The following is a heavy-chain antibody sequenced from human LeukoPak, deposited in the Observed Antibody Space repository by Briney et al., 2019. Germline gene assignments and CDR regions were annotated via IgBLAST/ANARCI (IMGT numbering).Heavy chain of an antibody. CDR3: AREEIRGGSSPFDY. CDR2: ISGSGGDR. V-gene: IGHV3-48*03. CDR1: GFTFSTFE. Sequence: GGSLRLSCAASGFTFSTFEMNWVRQAPGKGLEWVAYISGSGGDRNYADSLKGRFTISRDNAKNSLYLQMNSLRAEDTAVYYCAREEIRGGSSPFDYWGQGTLVIVSS. J-gene: IGHJ4*02. D-gene: IGHD1-26*01.